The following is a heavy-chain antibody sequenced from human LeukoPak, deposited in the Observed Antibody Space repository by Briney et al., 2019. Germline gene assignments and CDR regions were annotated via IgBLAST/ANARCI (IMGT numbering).Heavy chain of an antibody. D-gene: IGHD3-10*01. V-gene: IGHV4-39*01. CDR2: IDHSVNT. J-gene: IGHJ5*02. Sequence: PSETLSLTCTVSGGSISSSSYFWGWIRQPPGKGLEWIGNIDHSVNTDYNPSLKSRVTISVDTSKNQFSLKLSSVTAADTAVYYCASITMVRGAIGDWFDPWGQGTLVTVSS. CDR3: ASITMVRGAIGDWFDP. CDR1: GGSISSSSYF.